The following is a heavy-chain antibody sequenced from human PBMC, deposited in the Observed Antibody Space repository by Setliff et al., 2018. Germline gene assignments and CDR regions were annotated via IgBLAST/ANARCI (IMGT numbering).Heavy chain of an antibody. CDR1: GYTFCNYG. CDR3: ARVESRLRGKYILLHFDY. V-gene: IGHV1-18*01. CDR2: VTVYNGNT. D-gene: IGHD3-22*01. Sequence: GASVKVSCKASGYTFCNYGVTWVRQAPGQGLEWMGWVTVYNGNTKYAQHLQVRLTLTTDLSTSKAYMELGGLTTDDPAVYYCARVESRLRGKYILLHFDYWGQGIQVTVSS. J-gene: IGHJ4*02.